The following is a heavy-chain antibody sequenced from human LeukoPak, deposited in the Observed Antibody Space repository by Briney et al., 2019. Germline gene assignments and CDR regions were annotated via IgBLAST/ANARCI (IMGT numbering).Heavy chain of an antibody. CDR3: ARARDWSYYYYYGMDV. Sequence: SGTLSLTCAVYGGSFSGYYWSWIRQPPGKGLEWIGEINHSGSTNYNPSLKSRVTISVDTSKNQFSLKLSSVTAADTAVYYCARARDWSYYYYYGMDVWGKGTTVTVSS. J-gene: IGHJ6*04. V-gene: IGHV4-34*01. D-gene: IGHD3/OR15-3a*01. CDR1: GGSFSGYY. CDR2: INHSGST.